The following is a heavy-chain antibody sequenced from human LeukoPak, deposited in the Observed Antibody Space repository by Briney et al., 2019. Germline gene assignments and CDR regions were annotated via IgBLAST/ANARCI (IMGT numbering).Heavy chain of an antibody. J-gene: IGHJ4*02. V-gene: IGHV5-51*01. CDR2: IYPGDSDT. Sequence: GESLKISCKGSGYSFTSYWIGWVRQMPGKGLEWMGIIYPGDSDTRCSPSFQGQVTISADKSISTAYLQWSSLKASDTAMYYCARQLGDYYDSSGFDYWGQGTLVTVSS. CDR3: ARQLGDYYDSSGFDY. CDR1: GYSFTSYW. D-gene: IGHD3-22*01.